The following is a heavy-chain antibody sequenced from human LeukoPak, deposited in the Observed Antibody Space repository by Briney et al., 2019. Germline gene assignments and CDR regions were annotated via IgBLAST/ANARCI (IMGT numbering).Heavy chain of an antibody. D-gene: IGHD3-10*01. V-gene: IGHV5-51*01. CDR1: GYSFTSYW. Sequence: GESLKISCKGSGYSFTSYWIGWVRQMPGKGLEWMGIIYPGDSDTRYSPSFQSQVTNSADKSISTAYLQWSSLKASDTAMYYCARHAPYGSGSSLYYYYYGMDVWGQGTTVTVSS. CDR3: ARHAPYGSGSSLYYYYYGMDV. J-gene: IGHJ6*02. CDR2: IYPGDSDT.